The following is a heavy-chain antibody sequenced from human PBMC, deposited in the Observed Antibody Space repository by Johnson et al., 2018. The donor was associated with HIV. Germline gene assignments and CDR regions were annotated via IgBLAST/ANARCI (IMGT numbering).Heavy chain of an antibody. CDR3: SKVIVSGSGSYDHDAFDI. J-gene: IGHJ3*02. CDR1: GFTFSSYA. CDR2: ISYDGSNK. V-gene: IGHV3-30*04. Sequence: QVQLVESGGGLVQPGGSLRLSCAASGFTFSSYAMSWVRQAPGKGLEWVAVISYDGSNKYYADSVKGRFPISRDNAKNSLYLQMNSLRAEDTALYYCSKVIVSGSGSYDHDAFDIWGQGTRVTVSS. D-gene: IGHD1-26*01.